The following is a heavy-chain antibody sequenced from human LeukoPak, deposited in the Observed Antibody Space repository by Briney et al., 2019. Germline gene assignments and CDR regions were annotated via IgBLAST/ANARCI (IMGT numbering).Heavy chain of an antibody. J-gene: IGHJ4*02. V-gene: IGHV4-39*01. Sequence: SETLSLTCTASGGSISSSSYYWGWIRQPPGKGLEWIGSIYYSGSTYYNPSLKSRVTISVDTSKNQFSLKLSSVTAADTAVYYCATSMVYAIGNYFDYWGQGTLVTVSS. D-gene: IGHD2-8*01. CDR2: IYYSGST. CDR1: GGSISSSSYY. CDR3: ATSMVYAIGNYFDY.